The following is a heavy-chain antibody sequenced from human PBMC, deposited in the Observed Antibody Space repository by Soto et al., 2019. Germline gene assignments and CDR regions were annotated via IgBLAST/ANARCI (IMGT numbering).Heavy chain of an antibody. J-gene: IGHJ4*02. Sequence: GGSLRLSRAASGFALSGYGLHWVRQAPGKGLEWVAYISYDGSDKYYADSVTGRFTISRDISKSKLYLQLNSLRPDDTAVYYCAKARDAVRGVMRYYFDYWGPANQVSVSS. CDR1: GFALSGYG. D-gene: IGHD3-10*01. V-gene: IGHV3-30*18. CDR2: ISYDGSDK. CDR3: AKARDAVRGVMRYYFDY.